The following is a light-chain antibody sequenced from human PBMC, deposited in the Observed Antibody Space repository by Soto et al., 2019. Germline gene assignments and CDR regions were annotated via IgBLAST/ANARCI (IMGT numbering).Light chain of an antibody. CDR3: QQYDTYSYT. CDR1: QSINGW. Sequence: DIQMTQSPSTLSASIGDRVTITCRASQSINGWLAWYQQKPGKAPKLLIYDASNLASGVPSRFSGSGSGTEFTLVISSLQPGDFATYYCQQYDTYSYTFGQGTKLEI. V-gene: IGKV1-5*01. J-gene: IGKJ2*01. CDR2: DAS.